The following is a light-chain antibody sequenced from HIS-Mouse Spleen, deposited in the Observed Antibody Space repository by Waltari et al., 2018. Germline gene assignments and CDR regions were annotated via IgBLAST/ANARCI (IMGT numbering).Light chain of an antibody. J-gene: IGLJ2*01. Sequence: SYELTQPPSVSVSPGQTARITCSGDALPKKYAYWYQQKSGQAPVLVTYEDSKRASGSPERFSGSSSGTMATLTISGAQVEDEADYYCYSTDSSGNHRVFGGGTKLTVL. CDR3: YSTDSSGNHRV. V-gene: IGLV3-10*01. CDR2: EDS. CDR1: ALPKKY.